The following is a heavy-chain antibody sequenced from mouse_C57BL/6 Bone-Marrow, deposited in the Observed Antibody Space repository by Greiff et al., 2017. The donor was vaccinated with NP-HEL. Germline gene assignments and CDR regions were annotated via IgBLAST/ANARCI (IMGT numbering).Heavy chain of an antibody. CDR2: SRNKANDYTT. D-gene: IGHD2-4*01. CDR1: GFTFSDFY. Sequence: EVQRVESGGGLVQSGRSLRLSCATSGFTFSDFYMEWVRQAPGKGLEWIAASRNKANDYTTEYSASVKGRFIVSRDTSQSILYLQMNALRGEDTAIYYCARDACGLRLMDYWGQGTSVTVSS. J-gene: IGHJ4*01. V-gene: IGHV7-1*01. CDR3: ARDACGLRLMDY.